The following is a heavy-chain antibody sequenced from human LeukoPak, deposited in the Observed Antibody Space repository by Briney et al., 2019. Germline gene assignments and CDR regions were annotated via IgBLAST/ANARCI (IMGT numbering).Heavy chain of an antibody. Sequence: GGSLRLSCAASGFTFSSYGMHWVRQAPGKGLEWVAYIQYDRSNQQYAGSVKGRSSISRDNAKNSLYLQMNSLRAEDTAVYYCAMLGGDAFDIWGQGTMVTVSS. D-gene: IGHD2-8*01. CDR3: AMLGGDAFDI. V-gene: IGHV3-30*02. CDR1: GFTFSSYG. J-gene: IGHJ3*02. CDR2: IQYDRSNQ.